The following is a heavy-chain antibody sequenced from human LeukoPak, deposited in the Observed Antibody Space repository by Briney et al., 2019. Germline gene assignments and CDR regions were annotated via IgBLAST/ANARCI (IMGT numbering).Heavy chain of an antibody. Sequence: GGSLGLSCAASGFTFSSYWMHWVRHAPGKGLVWVSRVNSDGSSTTYADSVKGRFTISRDNAKNTLYLQMNSLRAEDTAVYYCARGSTQYSSGWYGLDYWGQGTLVTVSS. J-gene: IGHJ4*02. CDR1: GFTFSSYW. D-gene: IGHD6-19*01. CDR3: ARGSTQYSSGWYGLDY. V-gene: IGHV3-74*01. CDR2: VNSDGSST.